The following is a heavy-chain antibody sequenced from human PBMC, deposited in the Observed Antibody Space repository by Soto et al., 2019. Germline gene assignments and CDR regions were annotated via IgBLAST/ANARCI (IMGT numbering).Heavy chain of an antibody. J-gene: IGHJ4*02. V-gene: IGHV3-21*01. CDR1: GFTFSSYS. Sequence: GGSLRLSCAASGFTFSSYSMNWVRQAPGKGLEWVSSISSSSSYIYYADSVKGRFTISRDNAKNSLYLQMNSLRAEDTAVYYCAREFELTREILGGTTGDYWGQGTLVTVSS. D-gene: IGHD1-7*01. CDR2: ISSSSSYI. CDR3: AREFELTREILGGTTGDY.